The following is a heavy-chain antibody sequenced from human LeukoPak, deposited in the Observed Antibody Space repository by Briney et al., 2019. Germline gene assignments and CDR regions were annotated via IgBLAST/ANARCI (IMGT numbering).Heavy chain of an antibody. D-gene: IGHD5-24*01. Sequence: GGSLRLSCAASGFTFSSYSMNWVRQAPGKGLEWVSSISSSSSYIYYADSVKGRFTISRDNAKNSLYLQMNSLRAEDTAVYYRARDLIGEMATIKHPDYWGQGTLVTVSS. J-gene: IGHJ4*02. CDR1: GFTFSSYS. V-gene: IGHV3-21*01. CDR2: ISSSSSYI. CDR3: ARDLIGEMATIKHPDY.